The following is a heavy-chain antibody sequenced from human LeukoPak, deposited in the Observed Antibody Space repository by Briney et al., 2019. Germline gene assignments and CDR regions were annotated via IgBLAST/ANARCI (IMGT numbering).Heavy chain of an antibody. Sequence: GGSLRLSCAASGFTFSSYGMHWVRQAPGKGLEWVSAISGSGGSTYYADSVKGRFTISRDNSKNTLYLQMNSLRAEDTAVYYCAKDPYGGSSGHFDYWGQGTLVTVSS. CDR2: ISGSGGST. J-gene: IGHJ4*02. V-gene: IGHV3-23*01. CDR1: GFTFSSYG. CDR3: AKDPYGGSSGHFDY. D-gene: IGHD1-26*01.